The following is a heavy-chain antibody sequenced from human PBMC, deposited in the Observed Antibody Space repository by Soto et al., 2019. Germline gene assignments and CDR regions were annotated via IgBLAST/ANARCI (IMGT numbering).Heavy chain of an antibody. CDR2: IIPILGIA. Sequence: QVQLVQSGAEVKKPGSSVKVSCKASGGTFSSYTISWVRQAPGQGLEWMGRIIPILGIATYVQKFQGRGTITADKSTSTAYMELSSLRSEDTAVYYCAMEYCSSTSCYRDYWGQGTLVTVSS. J-gene: IGHJ4*02. D-gene: IGHD2-2*02. CDR1: GGTFSSYT. V-gene: IGHV1-69*02. CDR3: AMEYCSSTSCYRDY.